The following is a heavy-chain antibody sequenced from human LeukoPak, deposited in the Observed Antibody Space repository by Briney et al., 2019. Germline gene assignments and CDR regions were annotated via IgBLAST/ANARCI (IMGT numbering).Heavy chain of an antibody. V-gene: IGHV4-39*07. CDR3: ARVSGIAVAGGSWFDP. J-gene: IGHJ5*02. CDR2: IYYSGST. CDR1: GGSINSYY. Sequence: SETLSLTCTVSGGSINSYYWSWIRQPPGKGLEWIGSIYYSGSTYYNPSLKSRVTISVDTSKNQFSLKLSSVTAADTAVYYCARVSGIAVAGGSWFDPWGQGTLVTVSS. D-gene: IGHD6-19*01.